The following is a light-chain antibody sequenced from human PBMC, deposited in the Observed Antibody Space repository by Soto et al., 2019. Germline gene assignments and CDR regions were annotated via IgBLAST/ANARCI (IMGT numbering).Light chain of an antibody. CDR2: DVS. Sequence: QSVLTQPRSVSGSPGHSVTISCTGTSSDVGGYNYVSWYQQHPGKAPKLMIYDVSKRPSGVPDRFSGSKSGNTASLTISGLQAEDEADYYCCSYAGSYTFYVFGTGTKVTV. CDR3: CSYAGSYTFYV. V-gene: IGLV2-11*01. CDR1: SSDVGGYNY. J-gene: IGLJ1*01.